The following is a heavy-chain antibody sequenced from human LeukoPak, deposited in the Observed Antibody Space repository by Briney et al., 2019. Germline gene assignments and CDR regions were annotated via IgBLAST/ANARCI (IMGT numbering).Heavy chain of an antibody. CDR2: ISGSGGST. D-gene: IGHD3-9*01. J-gene: IGHJ4*02. CDR1: GFTFSSYG. Sequence: GGSLRLSCAASGFTFSSYGMSWVRQAPGKGLEWVSAISGSGGSTYYADSVKGRFTISRDNSKNTLYLQMNSLRAEDTAVYYCAKDTYYDILTARSYFDYWGQGTLVTVSS. V-gene: IGHV3-23*01. CDR3: AKDTYYDILTARSYFDY.